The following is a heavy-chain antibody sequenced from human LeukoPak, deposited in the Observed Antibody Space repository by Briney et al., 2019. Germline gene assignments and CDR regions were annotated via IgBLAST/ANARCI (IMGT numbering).Heavy chain of an antibody. J-gene: IGHJ6*02. CDR2: ISSSSSYI. CDR1: GFTFSSYS. D-gene: IGHD2-2*01. CDR3: ARDSAVVPAALDYYYYYGMDV. Sequence: GGSLRLSCAASGFTFSSYSMNWVRQAPGKGLEWVSSISSSSSYIYYADSVKGRFTISRDNAKNSLYLQMNSLRAEDTAVYYCARDSAVVPAALDYYYYYGMDVWGQGTTVTVSS. V-gene: IGHV3-21*01.